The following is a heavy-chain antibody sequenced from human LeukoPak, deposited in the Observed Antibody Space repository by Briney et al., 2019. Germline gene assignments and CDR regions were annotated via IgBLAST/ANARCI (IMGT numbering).Heavy chain of an antibody. D-gene: IGHD6-25*01. Sequence: GASVKVSCKASGYTFTGYYMHWVRQAPGQGLEWMGRINPNSGGTNYAQKFQGRVTMTRDTSISTAYMGLSRLRSDDTAVYYCARVVSSVAADDWYFDLWGRGTLVTVSS. V-gene: IGHV1-2*06. CDR2: INPNSGGT. J-gene: IGHJ2*01. CDR1: GYTFTGYY. CDR3: ARVVSSVAADDWYFDL.